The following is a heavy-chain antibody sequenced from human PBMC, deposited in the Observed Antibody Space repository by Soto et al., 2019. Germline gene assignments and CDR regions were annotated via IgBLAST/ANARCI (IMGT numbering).Heavy chain of an antibody. V-gene: IGHV1-24*01. CDR2: FDLEERKY. Sequence: QVQLVQSGAQVKRPGASVMVSCKVSGSSLIDTPIHWVRQVPGKGLEWMGGFDLEERKYIYAQKIQGRVTMTDVSSTFTAPMDLGSLGSEDMAVYYCATQKADYSFDYWGQGTLVTVSS. CDR3: ATQKADYSFDY. D-gene: IGHD4-17*01. CDR1: GSSLIDTP. J-gene: IGHJ4*02.